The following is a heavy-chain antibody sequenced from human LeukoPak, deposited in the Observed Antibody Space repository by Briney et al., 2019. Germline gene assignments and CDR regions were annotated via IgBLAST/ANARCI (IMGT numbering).Heavy chain of an antibody. Sequence: SETLSLTCTVSGGSISSGDYYWTWIRQPPGKGLEWIGYIYHSGSTHYNSSLKSRLTISVDTSKNQFSLELSSVTAADTAVYYCARGLRGIMIRGAITDLNWFDAWGQGTLVIVSS. J-gene: IGHJ5*02. D-gene: IGHD3-10*01. CDR3: ARGLRGIMIRGAITDLNWFDA. CDR2: IYHSGST. V-gene: IGHV4-30-4*01. CDR1: GGSISSGDYY.